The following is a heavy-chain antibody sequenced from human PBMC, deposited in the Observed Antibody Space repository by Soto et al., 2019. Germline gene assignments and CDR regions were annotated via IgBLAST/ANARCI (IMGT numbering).Heavy chain of an antibody. D-gene: IGHD6-19*01. V-gene: IGHV1-69*04. Sequence: ECRGRKNSKSMRWLQQATRQGLEWMGRIIPILGIANYAQKFQGRVTITADKSTRTAYMELSSLRSEYMVVYYCARETDPVQCFDPWGKGPLVTAS. CDR2: IIPILGIA. CDR1: RGRKNSKS. CDR3: ARETDPVQCFDP. J-gene: IGHJ5*02.